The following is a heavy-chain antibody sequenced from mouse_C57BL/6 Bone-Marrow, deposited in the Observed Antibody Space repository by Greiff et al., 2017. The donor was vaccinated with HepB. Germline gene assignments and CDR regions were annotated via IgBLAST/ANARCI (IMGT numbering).Heavy chain of an antibody. CDR1: GYTFTDYY. Sequence: QMQLKQSGAELVRPGASVKLSCKASGYTFTDYYINWVKQRPGQGLEWIARIYPGSGNTYYNEKFKGKATLTAEKSSSTAYMQLSSLTSEDSAVYFCADGNYYFDYWGQGTTLTVSS. D-gene: IGHD2-1*01. CDR2: IYPGSGNT. J-gene: IGHJ2*01. CDR3: ADGNYYFDY. V-gene: IGHV1-76*01.